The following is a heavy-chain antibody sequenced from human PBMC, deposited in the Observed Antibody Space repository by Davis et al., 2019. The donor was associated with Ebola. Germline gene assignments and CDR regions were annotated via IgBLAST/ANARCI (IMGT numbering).Heavy chain of an antibody. Sequence: GESLKTPCAAPGFTFSSYAMSWVRQAPGKGLERVANLKQDGREKYYVDSVKGRFTISRDNAKNSLYLQMNSLRAEDTAVYYCARDWYCTGGVCYTAGDYWGQGTLVTVSS. V-gene: IGHV3-7*01. CDR3: ARDWYCTGGVCYTAGDY. CDR1: GFTFSSYA. J-gene: IGHJ4*02. D-gene: IGHD2-8*02. CDR2: LKQDGREK.